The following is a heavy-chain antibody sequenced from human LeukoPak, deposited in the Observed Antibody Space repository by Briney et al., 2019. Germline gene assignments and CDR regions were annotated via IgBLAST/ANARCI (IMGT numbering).Heavy chain of an antibody. CDR2: IYYSGSI. CDR1: GGSISSYY. V-gene: IGHV4-59*01. D-gene: IGHD5-18*01. Sequence: PSETLSLTCTVSGGSISSYYWSWIRQPPGKGLEWIGYIYYSGSINYSPSLKSRVTISVDTSRNQFSLKLSSVTAADTAVYYCAMTTKQLWFLDYWGQGTLVTVSS. J-gene: IGHJ4*02. CDR3: AMTTKQLWFLDY.